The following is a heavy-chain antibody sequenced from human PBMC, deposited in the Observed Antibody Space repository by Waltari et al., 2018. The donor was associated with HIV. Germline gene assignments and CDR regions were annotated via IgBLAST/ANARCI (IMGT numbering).Heavy chain of an antibody. CDR2: IWYDGSNK. V-gene: IGHV3-33*01. J-gene: IGHJ1*01. CDR3: ARDYYDSSGEGWHFQH. CDR1: GFTFSSYG. Sequence: QVQLVESGGGVVQPGRSLRLSCAASGFTFSSYGMHWVRQAPGKGLEWVAVIWYDGSNKYYADSVKGRFNISRDNSKNTLYLQMNSLRAEDTAVYYCARDYYDSSGEGWHFQHWGQGTLVTVSS. D-gene: IGHD3-22*01.